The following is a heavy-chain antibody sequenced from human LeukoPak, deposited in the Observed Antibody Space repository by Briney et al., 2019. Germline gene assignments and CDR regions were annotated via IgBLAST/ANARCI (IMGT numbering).Heavy chain of an antibody. V-gene: IGHV3-21*04. J-gene: IGHJ4*02. CDR2: ISSSSSYI. CDR1: GFTFSSYS. D-gene: IGHD2-15*01. Sequence: PGGSLRLSCAASGFTFSSYSMNWVRQAPGKGLEWVSSISSSSSYIYYADSVKGRFTISRDNAKNTLYLQMNSLRAEDTAVYYCARVRQGIFDYWGQGTLVTVSS. CDR3: ARVRQGIFDY.